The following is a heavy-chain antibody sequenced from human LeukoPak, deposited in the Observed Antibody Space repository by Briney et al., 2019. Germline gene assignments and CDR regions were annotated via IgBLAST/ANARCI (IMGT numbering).Heavy chain of an antibody. J-gene: IGHJ3*02. CDR1: GGSISSYY. CDR2: IYYSGST. CDR3: ARTTYSSSWYGRAFDI. D-gene: IGHD6-13*01. Sequence: KTSETLSLTCTVSGGSISSYYWSWIRQPPGKGLEWIGYIYYSGSTNYNPSLKSRVTISVDTSKNQFSLKLSSVTAADTAVYYCARTTYSSSWYGRAFDIWGQGTMVTVSS. V-gene: IGHV4-59*01.